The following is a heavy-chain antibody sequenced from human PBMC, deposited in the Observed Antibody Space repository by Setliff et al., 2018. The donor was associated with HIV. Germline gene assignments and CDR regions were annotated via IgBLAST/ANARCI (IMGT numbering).Heavy chain of an antibody. CDR3: ARPNYYDSSGSFDY. D-gene: IGHD3-22*01. CDR2: ISSSGTTI. CDR1: GFTFSNYE. V-gene: IGHV3-48*03. J-gene: IGHJ4*02. Sequence: PGESLKISCAASGFTFSNYEMNWVRQAPGKGLEWVSYISSSGTTIYYADSVKGRFTISRDDAKNSLYLQMNSLRAEDTAVYYCARPNYYDSSGSFDYWGQGTLVTV.